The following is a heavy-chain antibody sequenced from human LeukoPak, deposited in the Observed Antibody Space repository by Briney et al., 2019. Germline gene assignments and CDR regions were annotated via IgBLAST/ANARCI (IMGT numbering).Heavy chain of an antibody. J-gene: IGHJ6*03. CDR3: ARGAVVVTALHYYYYMDV. CDR2: IYYSGST. V-gene: IGHV4-59*01. CDR1: GGSISSYY. D-gene: IGHD2-21*02. Sequence: SETLSLTCTVSGGSISSYYWSWIRQPPGKGLEWIGYIYYSGSTSYNPSLKSRVTISVDTSKNQFSLKLSSVTAADTAVYYCARGAVVVTALHYYYYMDVWGKGTTVTVSS.